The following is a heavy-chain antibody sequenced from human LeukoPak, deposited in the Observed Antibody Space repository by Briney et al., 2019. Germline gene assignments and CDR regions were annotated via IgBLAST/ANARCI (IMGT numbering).Heavy chain of an antibody. V-gene: IGHV3-30*04. CDR2: ISYDGSNK. CDR1: GFTFSSYA. J-gene: IGHJ4*02. Sequence: QSWGSLRLSCAASGFTFSSYAMHWVSQAQGKGLEWVAVISYDGSNKYYADSVKGRFTISRDNAKNSLYLKMNSLRAEDTAVYYCARDGNILTGFRSNSFDYWGQGTLVTVSS. CDR3: ARDGNILTGFRSNSFDY. D-gene: IGHD3-9*01.